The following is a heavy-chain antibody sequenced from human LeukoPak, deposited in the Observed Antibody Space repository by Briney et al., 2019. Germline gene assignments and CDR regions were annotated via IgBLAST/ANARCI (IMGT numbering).Heavy chain of an antibody. D-gene: IGHD3-10*01. V-gene: IGHV4-39*07. Sequence: SETLSLTCTVSGGSISSSSYYWGWIRQPPGKGLEWIGSIYYSGSTYYNPSLKSRVTISVDTSKNQFSLKLSSVTAADTAVYYCARGSSPPSRGLDYWGQGTLVTVSS. CDR2: IYYSGST. CDR3: ARGSSPPSRGLDY. CDR1: GGSISSSSYY. J-gene: IGHJ4*02.